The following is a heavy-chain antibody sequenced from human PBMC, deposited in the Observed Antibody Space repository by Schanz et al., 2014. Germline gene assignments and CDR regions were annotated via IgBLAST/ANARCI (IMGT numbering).Heavy chain of an antibody. J-gene: IGHJ4*02. CDR1: GFTFSSYA. CDR2: ISGSGGST. D-gene: IGHD5-12*01. CDR3: ARKVVATIGGYYDN. Sequence: EVQLLGSGGGLVQPGGSLRLSCAASGFTFSSYAMSWVRQAPGKGLEWVSAISGSGGSTYYADSVRGRFTISRDNAENTLFLQMNSLRAEDTAVYYCARKVVATIGGYYDNWGQGTLVIVSS. V-gene: IGHV3-23*01.